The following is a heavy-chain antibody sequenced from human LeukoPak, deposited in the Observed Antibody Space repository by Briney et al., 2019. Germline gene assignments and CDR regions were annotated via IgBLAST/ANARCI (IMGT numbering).Heavy chain of an antibody. J-gene: IGHJ6*03. CDR1: GFTFDDYG. D-gene: IGHD5-12*01. Sequence: GGSLRLSCAASGFTFDDYGMSWVRQAPGKGLEWVSGINWNGGSTGYADSVKGRFTISRDNAKNSLYLQMNSLRAEDTALYYCARASALASYYYMDVWGKGTTVTVSS. CDR3: ARASALASYYYMDV. CDR2: INWNGGST. V-gene: IGHV3-20*04.